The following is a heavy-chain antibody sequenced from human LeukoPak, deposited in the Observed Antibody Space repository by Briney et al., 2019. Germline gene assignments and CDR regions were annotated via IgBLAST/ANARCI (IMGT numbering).Heavy chain of an antibody. V-gene: IGHV3-23*01. Sequence: GGSLGLSCAASGFTFSSYAMSWVRQAPGKGLEWFSVISVSGGSTYYADSVKGRFTISRDNSKNTLYLQMNSLRAEDTAVYYCAKGSRNYNFDYWGQGTLVTVSS. CDR1: GFTFSSYA. J-gene: IGHJ4*02. D-gene: IGHD1-14*01. CDR3: AKGSRNYNFDY. CDR2: ISVSGGST.